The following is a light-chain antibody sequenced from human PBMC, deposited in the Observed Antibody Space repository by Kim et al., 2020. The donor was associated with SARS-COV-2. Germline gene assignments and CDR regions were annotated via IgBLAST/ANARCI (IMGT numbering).Light chain of an antibody. V-gene: IGKV4-1*01. CDR3: QQYYSTPPT. Sequence: DIVMTQSPDSLAVSLGERATINCKSSQSVLYSSNNMNYLAWYQQKPGQPPKLLIYWASTRESGVPDRFSGSGSGTDFTLTINSLQAEDVAVYYCQQYYSTPPTFGQGTKLEI. CDR2: WAS. J-gene: IGKJ2*01. CDR1: QSVLYSSNNMNY.